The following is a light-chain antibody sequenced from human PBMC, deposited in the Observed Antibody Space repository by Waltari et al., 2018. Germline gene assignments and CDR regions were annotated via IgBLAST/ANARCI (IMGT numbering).Light chain of an antibody. V-gene: IGKV3-20*01. Sequence: AALAGRASQSIPRYLSRDQQNPGQAPRLLIYEASRRATGIPDRFSGSGSVTDFSLTISRLEPEDFAVYYCQNYERLPATFGQGTKVESK. CDR3: QNYERLPAT. CDR2: EAS. J-gene: IGKJ1*01. CDR1: QSIPRY.